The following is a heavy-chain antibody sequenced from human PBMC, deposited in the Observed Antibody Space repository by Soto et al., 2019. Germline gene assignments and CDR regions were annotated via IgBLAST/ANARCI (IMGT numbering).Heavy chain of an antibody. V-gene: IGHV1-69*06. Sequence: SVKVSCKASGGTVSSYAISWVRQAPGQGLEWMGGIIPIFGTANYAQKFQGRVTITADKSTSTAYMELSSLRSEDTAVYYCARDLSSGYYYGRYFDYWGQGTLVTVSS. CDR1: GGTVSSYA. CDR2: IIPIFGTA. J-gene: IGHJ4*02. D-gene: IGHD3-22*01. CDR3: ARDLSSGYYYGRYFDY.